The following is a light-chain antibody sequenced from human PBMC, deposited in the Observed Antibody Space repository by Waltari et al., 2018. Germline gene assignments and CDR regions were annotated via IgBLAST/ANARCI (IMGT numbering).Light chain of an antibody. CDR3: SSYTSSSTRVV. CDR1: SSAVGGYNY. Sequence: QSALTQPASVSGSPGQSLTISCTGTSSAVGGYNYVSWYHQHPGKAPKLMIYDVSKRPSGVSNRFSGSKSGNTASLTISGLQAEDEADYYCSSYTSSSTRVVFGGGTKLTVL. V-gene: IGLV2-14*01. CDR2: DVS. J-gene: IGLJ2*01.